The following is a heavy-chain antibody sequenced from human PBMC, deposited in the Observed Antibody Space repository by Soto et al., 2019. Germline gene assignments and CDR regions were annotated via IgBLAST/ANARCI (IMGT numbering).Heavy chain of an antibody. CDR1: GFTFSNAW. D-gene: IGHD6-13*01. CDR2: IKSKTDGGTT. CDR3: TTTDYSSSWYLVDY. Sequence: GGSLRLSCAASGFTFSNAWMNWVRQAPGKGLEWVGRIKSKTDGGTTDYAAPVKGRFTISRDDSKNTLYLQMNSLKTEDTAVYYCTTTDYSSSWYLVDYWGQGTLVTVSS. V-gene: IGHV3-15*07. J-gene: IGHJ4*02.